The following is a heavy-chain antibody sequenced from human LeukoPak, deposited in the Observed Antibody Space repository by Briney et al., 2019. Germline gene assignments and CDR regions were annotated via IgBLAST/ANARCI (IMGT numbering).Heavy chain of an antibody. Sequence: KTSETLSLTCAVYGGSFSGYYWSWIRQPPGKGLEWIGEINHSGSTNYNPSLKSRVTISVDTSKNQFSLKLSSVTAADTAVYYCARAGAEAAAGTPFDYWGQGTLVTVSS. V-gene: IGHV4-34*01. D-gene: IGHD6-13*01. J-gene: IGHJ4*02. CDR2: INHSGST. CDR1: GGSFSGYY. CDR3: ARAGAEAAAGTPFDY.